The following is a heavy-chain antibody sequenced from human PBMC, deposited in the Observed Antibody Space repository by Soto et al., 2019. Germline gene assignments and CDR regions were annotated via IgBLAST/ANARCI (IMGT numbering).Heavy chain of an antibody. J-gene: IGHJ4*02. CDR3: VRALYYYGSGSYTYYFDY. V-gene: IGHV1-46*03. CDR2: INPSGGST. Sequence: ASVKVSCKASGYTFTSYYMHWVRQAPGQGLEWMGIINPSGGSTSYAQKFQGRVTMTRDTSTSTVYMELSSLRSEDTAVYYCVRALYYYGSGSYTYYFDYWGQGTLVTVSS. CDR1: GYTFTSYY. D-gene: IGHD3-10*01.